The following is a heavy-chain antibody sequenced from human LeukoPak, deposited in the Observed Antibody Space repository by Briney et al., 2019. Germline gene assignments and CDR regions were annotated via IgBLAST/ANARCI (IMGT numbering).Heavy chain of an antibody. D-gene: IGHD3-16*01. CDR3: ARANYDYVWGSWYY. CDR2: INPSGGST. Sequence: ASVKVSCKASGYTFTSYYMHWVRQAPGQGLEWMGIINPSGGSTSYAQKFQGRVTITADKSTSTAYMELSSLRSEDTAVYYCARANYDYVWGSWYYWGQGTLVTVSS. CDR1: GYTFTSYY. V-gene: IGHV1-46*01. J-gene: IGHJ4*02.